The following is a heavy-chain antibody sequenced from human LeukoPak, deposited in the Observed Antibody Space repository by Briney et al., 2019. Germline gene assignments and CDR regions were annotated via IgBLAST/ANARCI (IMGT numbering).Heavy chain of an antibody. J-gene: IGHJ5*02. Sequence: PGGSLRLSCAASGFTVSSNYMSWVRQAPGKGLEWVSVIYSGGSTYYADSVKGRFTISRDNSKNTLYLQMNSLRAEDTAVYYCARERGYSKNNWFDPWGQGTLVTVSS. CDR2: IYSGGST. CDR3: ARERGYSKNNWFDP. CDR1: GFTVSSNY. D-gene: IGHD4-11*01. V-gene: IGHV3-53*01.